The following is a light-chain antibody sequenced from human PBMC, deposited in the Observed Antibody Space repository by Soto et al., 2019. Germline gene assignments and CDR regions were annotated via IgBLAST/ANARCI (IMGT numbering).Light chain of an antibody. J-gene: IGKJ1*01. CDR1: QSVSSSY. Sequence: EIVLTQSPGTLSLSPGERATLSCRASQSVSSSYLGWYQQKPGQAPRPLIYAASSRATGIPDRFSGSGSGTHFTLTISRLEPEEFAVYYCQQYGSSPRTFGQGTKVEIK. V-gene: IGKV3-20*01. CDR2: AAS. CDR3: QQYGSSPRT.